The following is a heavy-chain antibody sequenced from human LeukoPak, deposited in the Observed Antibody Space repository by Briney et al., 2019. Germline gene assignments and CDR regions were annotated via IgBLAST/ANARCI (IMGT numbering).Heavy chain of an antibody. CDR3: ARDGTARYGSGVFDY. V-gene: IGHV3-33*01. D-gene: IGHD3-10*01. CDR1: GFTFSSYG. Sequence: GGSLRLSCAASGFTFSSYGMHWVRQAPGKGLEWVAVIWYDGSNKYYADSVKGRSTISRDNSKNTLYLQMNSLRAEDTAVYYCARDGTARYGSGVFDYWGQGTLVTVSS. CDR2: IWYDGSNK. J-gene: IGHJ4*02.